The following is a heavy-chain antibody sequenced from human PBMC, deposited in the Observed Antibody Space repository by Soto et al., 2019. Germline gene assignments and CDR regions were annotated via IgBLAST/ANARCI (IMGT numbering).Heavy chain of an antibody. Sequence: GGSLRLSCAASGFTFSSYAMHWVRQAPGKGLEWVAVISYDGSNKYYADSVKGRFTISRDNSKNTLYLQMNSLRAEDTAVYYCASPEDFGSTSFDYWGQGTLVTVSS. V-gene: IGHV3-30-3*01. CDR2: ISYDGSNK. D-gene: IGHD1-26*01. CDR3: ASPEDFGSTSFDY. CDR1: GFTFSSYA. J-gene: IGHJ4*02.